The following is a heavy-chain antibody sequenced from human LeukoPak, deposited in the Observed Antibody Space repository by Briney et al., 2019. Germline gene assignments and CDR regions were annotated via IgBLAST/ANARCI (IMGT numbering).Heavy chain of an antibody. D-gene: IGHD3-16*02. CDR2: ISYDGSNI. V-gene: IGHV3-30-3*01. CDR3: AGCFGPLSSTPGS. CDR1: GFTSSSYA. J-gene: IGHJ1*01. Sequence: GRSLRLSCAASGFTSSSYAMHWVRQAPGKGLEWVAVISYDGSNIYYAESVKGRSTISRDNSKNTLYLQMNSLRAEDTAVYYCAGCFGPLSSTPGSWGEGTLVTVSS.